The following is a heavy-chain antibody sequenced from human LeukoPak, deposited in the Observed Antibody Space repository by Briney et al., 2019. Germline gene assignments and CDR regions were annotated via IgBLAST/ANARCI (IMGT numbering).Heavy chain of an antibody. CDR1: GGSVSSSSSY. Sequence: PSETLSLTCTVSGGSVSSSSSYWSWIRQPPGKGLEWIGYIYYSGSTNYNPSLKSRVTISADTSKNQFSLKLSSVTAADTAVYYCARSWGEDYWGQGTLVTVSS. CDR2: IYYSGST. V-gene: IGHV4-61*01. CDR3: ARSWGEDY. D-gene: IGHD3-16*01. J-gene: IGHJ4*02.